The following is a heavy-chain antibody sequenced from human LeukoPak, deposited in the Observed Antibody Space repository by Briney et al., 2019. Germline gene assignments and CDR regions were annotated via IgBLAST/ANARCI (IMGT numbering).Heavy chain of an antibody. CDR3: AKSMVRGVITGFDY. J-gene: IGHJ4*02. V-gene: IGHV1-46*01. Sequence: ASVKVSCKASGYTFSNYYMHWVRQAPGQGLEWMGIINPSGGATTSAQKFQGRVTMTRDTPTSVVYMELSSLRSEDTAVYYCAKSMVRGVITGFDYWGQGTLVTVSS. CDR1: GYTFSNYY. CDR2: INPSGGAT. D-gene: IGHD3-10*01.